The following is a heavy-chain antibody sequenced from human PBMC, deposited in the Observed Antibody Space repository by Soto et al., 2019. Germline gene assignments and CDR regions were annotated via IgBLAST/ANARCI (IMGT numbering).Heavy chain of an antibody. D-gene: IGHD3-3*02. CDR1: GGSTSIDNY. J-gene: IGHJ4*02. CDR3: AREGGESSDGIYYFDS. Sequence: PSENLSLTCNVSGGSTSIDNYWSWIRQPPGKGLEWIGHIYYSGNTDYNPSLKSRLAISIDTSKNQFSLKLSSVTAADTAVYFCAREGGESSDGIYYFDSWGQGSMVTVSS. V-gene: IGHV4-30-4*01. CDR2: IYYSGNT.